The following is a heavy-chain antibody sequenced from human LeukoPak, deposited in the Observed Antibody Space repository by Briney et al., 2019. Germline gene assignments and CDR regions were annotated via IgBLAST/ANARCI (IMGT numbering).Heavy chain of an antibody. Sequence: PSETLSLTCTVSGGSISSGGYYWSWIRQHPGKGLEWIGYIYYSGSTYYNPSLKSRVTISVDTSKNQFSLKLSSVTAADTAVYYCARHTSGWSWGYYGMDVWGQGTTVTVSS. CDR3: ARHTSGWSWGYYGMDV. V-gene: IGHV4-31*03. CDR1: GGSISSGGYY. D-gene: IGHD6-19*01. CDR2: IYYSGST. J-gene: IGHJ6*02.